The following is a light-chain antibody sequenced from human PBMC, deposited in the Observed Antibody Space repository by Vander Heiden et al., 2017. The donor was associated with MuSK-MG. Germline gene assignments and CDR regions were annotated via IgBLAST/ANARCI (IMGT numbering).Light chain of an antibody. Sequence: IQITHSPSTLSASVGDRVTITCRASQRINSWLDWYQQKPGKAPKLLIYKASRLESGVPSRFTGSGSGTEFTLTISSLQPDDFATYYCQQNYSYSWTFGQGTKVEIK. CDR3: QQNYSYSWT. CDR2: KAS. CDR1: QRINSW. V-gene: IGKV1-5*03. J-gene: IGKJ1*01.